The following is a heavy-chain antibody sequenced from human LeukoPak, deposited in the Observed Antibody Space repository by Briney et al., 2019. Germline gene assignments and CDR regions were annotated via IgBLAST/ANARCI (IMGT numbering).Heavy chain of an antibody. J-gene: IGHJ3*02. CDR2: ISGSGGST. Sequence: GGSLRLSCAASGFTFSSYGMTWVRQAPGKGLEWVSAISGSGGSTYYADSVKGRFTISRDNSKNTLYLQMNSLRVEDTAVYYCAKDLSRYFDWSPDAFDIWGQGTMVTVSS. CDR3: AKDLSRYFDWSPDAFDI. V-gene: IGHV3-23*01. CDR1: GFTFSSYG. D-gene: IGHD3-9*01.